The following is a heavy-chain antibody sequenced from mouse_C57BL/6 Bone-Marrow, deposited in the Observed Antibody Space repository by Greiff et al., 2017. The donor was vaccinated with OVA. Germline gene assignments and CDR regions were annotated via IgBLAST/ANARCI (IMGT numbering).Heavy chain of an antibody. CDR2: ISSGGSYN. J-gene: IGHJ2*01. Sequence: EVHLVESGGDLVKPGGSLKLSCAASGFTFSSYGMSWVRQTPDKRLEWVATISSGGSYNDTPDSVKGRFNISSDKAKYTLYLQMSSLKSEDAAMDFCARRVYYFAYWGQGTTLTVSA. V-gene: IGHV5-6*01. CDR1: GFTFSSYG. CDR3: ARRVYYFAY.